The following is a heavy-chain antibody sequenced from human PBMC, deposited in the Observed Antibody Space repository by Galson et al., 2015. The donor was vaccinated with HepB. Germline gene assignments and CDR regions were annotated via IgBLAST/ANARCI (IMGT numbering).Heavy chain of an antibody. D-gene: IGHD2-15*01. CDR3: ASGNYSWAFDV. CDR2: IYPGDSDT. V-gene: IGHV5-51*01. Sequence: KVSCKGSGYSFTSYWIGWVRQMPGKGLEWMGIIYPGDSDTRYSPSFQGQVTISADESIPTAYLQWSSLKASDTAVYYCASGNYSWAFDVWGQGTMVTVSS. CDR1: GYSFTSYW. J-gene: IGHJ3*01.